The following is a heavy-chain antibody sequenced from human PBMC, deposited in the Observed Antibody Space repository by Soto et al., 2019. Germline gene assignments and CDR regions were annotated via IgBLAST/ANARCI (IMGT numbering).Heavy chain of an antibody. V-gene: IGHV3-23*01. Sequence: GGSLRLSCAASGFTFSSYAMSWVRQAPGKGLEWVSAISGSGGSTYYADSVKGRFTISRDNSKNTLYLQMNSLRAEDTAVYYCAKDDDFWSGYYYYYGMDVWGQGTTVTVSS. CDR3: AKDDDFWSGYYYYYGMDV. CDR2: ISGSGGST. J-gene: IGHJ6*02. D-gene: IGHD3-3*01. CDR1: GFTFSSYA.